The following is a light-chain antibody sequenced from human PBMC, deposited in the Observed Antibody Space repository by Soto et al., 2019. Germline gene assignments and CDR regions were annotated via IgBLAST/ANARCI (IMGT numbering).Light chain of an antibody. CDR3: QQRGNWPPT. CDR2: DAS. V-gene: IGKV3-11*01. J-gene: IGKJ1*01. Sequence: EIVLTQSPVTLSLSPGERATLSCRASQSVSSYLAWYQQKPGQAPRLLIYDASNWATGIPARFSGSGSGTDFTLTISSLEPEDFAVYYCQQRGNWPPTFGQGTKVEIK. CDR1: QSVSSY.